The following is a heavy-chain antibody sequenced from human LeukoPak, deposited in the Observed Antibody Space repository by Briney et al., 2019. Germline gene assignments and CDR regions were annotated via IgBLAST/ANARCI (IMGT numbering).Heavy chain of an antibody. CDR3: AREGDQLLDY. D-gene: IGHD2-2*01. CDR2: ISSSSSYI. V-gene: IGHV3-21*01. Sequence: GGSLRLSCAASGFTFSSYSMNWVRQAPGKGLEWVSSISSSSSYIYYADSVKGRFTISRDNAKNSLYLQMDSLRAEDTAVYYCAREGDQLLDYWGQGTLVTVSS. J-gene: IGHJ4*02. CDR1: GFTFSSYS.